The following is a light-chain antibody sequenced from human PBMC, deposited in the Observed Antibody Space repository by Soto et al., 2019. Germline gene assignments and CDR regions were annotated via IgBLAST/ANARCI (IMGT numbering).Light chain of an antibody. CDR3: NSYRTVSTYV. Sequence: QSALTQPASGSGSPGQWITIDCTGTSSDIGGYNFVSWYQQHPGKAPKLLIYDVGNRPSGVSNRFSGSKSGNTASLTISGLQAEDEAHYYCNSYRTVSTYVFGTGTKLTVL. J-gene: IGLJ1*01. CDR1: SSDIGGYNF. V-gene: IGLV2-14*01. CDR2: DVG.